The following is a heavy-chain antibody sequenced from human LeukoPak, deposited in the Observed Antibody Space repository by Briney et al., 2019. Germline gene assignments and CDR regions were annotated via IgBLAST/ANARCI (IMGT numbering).Heavy chain of an antibody. CDR3: ARSTYYYDSSGYYHDAFDI. CDR1: GFTFSDYY. CDR2: IYYSGST. D-gene: IGHD3-22*01. V-gene: IGHV4-38-2*01. Sequence: PGGSLRLSCAASGFTFSDYYMNWIRQPPGKGLEWIGSIYYSGSTYYNPSLKSRVTISVDTSKNQFSLKLSSVTAADTAVYYCARSTYYYDSSGYYHDAFDIWGQGTMVTVSS. J-gene: IGHJ3*02.